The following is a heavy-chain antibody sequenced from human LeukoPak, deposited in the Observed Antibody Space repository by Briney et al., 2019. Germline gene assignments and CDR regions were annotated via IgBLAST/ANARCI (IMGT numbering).Heavy chain of an antibody. CDR1: GFTLYTYG. Sequence: GGSLRLSCAASGFTLYTYGMTWVRQAPGKGLEWVSSISSSGTGGKTYYADSVKGRFTISRDTSKNSLSLQMNSLRAEGTAVYYCAKEGSIVVVTDAFDIWGQGTMVTVSS. D-gene: IGHD2-21*02. CDR3: AKEGSIVVVTDAFDI. CDR2: ISSSGTGGKT. J-gene: IGHJ3*02. V-gene: IGHV3-23*01.